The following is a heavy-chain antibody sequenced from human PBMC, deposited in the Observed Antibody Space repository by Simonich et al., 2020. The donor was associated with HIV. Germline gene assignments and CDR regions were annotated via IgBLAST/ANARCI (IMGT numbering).Heavy chain of an antibody. D-gene: IGHD3-10*01. CDR1: GGSFSGYY. V-gene: IGHV4-34*01. CDR2: ITYTGIA. CDR3: AREVGYYPPHLEENNAFDI. J-gene: IGHJ3*02. Sequence: QVQLQQWGAGLLKSSETLSLTCAVYGGSFSGYYWSWIRQPPGKGLEWRGEITYTGIANYHPSLKSRVTISVDTSKSQFSLKLKSVTAADTAVYYCAREVGYYPPHLEENNAFDIWGQGTMVTVSS.